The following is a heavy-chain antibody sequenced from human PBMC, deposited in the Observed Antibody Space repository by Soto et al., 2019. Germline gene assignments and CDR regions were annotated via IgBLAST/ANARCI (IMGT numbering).Heavy chain of an antibody. CDR3: ARNGWGMATVGM. CDR2: INSDGSST. J-gene: IGHJ4*02. D-gene: IGHD4-4*01. V-gene: IGHV3-74*01. CDR1: GFTFSSYW. Sequence: PGGSLRLSCAASGFTFSSYWMHWVRQAPGKGLVWVSRINSDGSSTSYADSVKGRFTISRDNSKNTLYLQMNSLRAEDTAVYYCARNGWGMATVGMWGPGTLVTVSS.